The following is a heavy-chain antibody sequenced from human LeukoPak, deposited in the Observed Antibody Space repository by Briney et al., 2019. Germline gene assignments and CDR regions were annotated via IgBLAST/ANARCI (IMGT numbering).Heavy chain of an antibody. D-gene: IGHD2-8*01. V-gene: IGHV3-21*01. CDR3: ARKKRYCTNGVCYTVTDY. CDR2: ISSSSSYI. Sequence: TGGSLRLSCAASGFTFSSYGMHWVRQAPGKGLEWVSSISSSSSYIYYADSVKGRFTISRDNAKNSLYLQMNSLRAKDTAVYYCARKKRYCTNGVCYTVTDYWGQGTLVTVSS. J-gene: IGHJ4*02. CDR1: GFTFSSYG.